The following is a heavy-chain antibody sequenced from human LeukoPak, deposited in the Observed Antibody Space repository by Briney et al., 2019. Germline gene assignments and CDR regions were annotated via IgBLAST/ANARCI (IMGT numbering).Heavy chain of an antibody. CDR1: GFTFSSYS. D-gene: IGHD3-9*01. V-gene: IGHV3-21*01. J-gene: IGHJ4*02. Sequence: GGSLRLSCAASGFTFSSYSMNWVRQAPGKGLEWVSSISSSSSYIYYADSVKGRFTISRDNAKNSLYLQMNSLRAEDTAVYYCAIREERPEYDILTGYSQRGEFDYWGQGTLVTVSS. CDR2: ISSSSSYI. CDR3: AIREERPEYDILTGYSQRGEFDY.